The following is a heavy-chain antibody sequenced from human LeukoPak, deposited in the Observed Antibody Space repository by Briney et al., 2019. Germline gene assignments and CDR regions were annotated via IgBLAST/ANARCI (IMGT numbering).Heavy chain of an antibody. CDR2: ISVISSGNT. CDR3: SREFPFCGADCFSGVFDI. D-gene: IGHD2-21*02. CDR1: GYTFTSYD. J-gene: IGHJ3*02. Sequence: ASVKVSCKASGYTFTSYDINWVRQAPGQGLEWMGWISVISSGNTRYAQNFQGRLTMTTDTSTTTAYMELRSLRSDDTAVYYCSREFPFCGADCFSGVFDIWGQGTMVTVS. V-gene: IGHV1-18*01.